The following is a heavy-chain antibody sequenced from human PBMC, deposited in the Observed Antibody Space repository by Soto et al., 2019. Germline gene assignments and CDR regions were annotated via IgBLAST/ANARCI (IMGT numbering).Heavy chain of an antibody. Sequence: QVHLQESGPGLVKPSETLSLTCAVYGGSISSNKWWSWVRQPPGKGLEWIGEIYHSGSTNYNPSLKSRVTISLDKSKNQFSLKLTSVTAADSAVYYCARDDHIVVVPTSLGAMDVWGQGTTVTVSS. CDR3: ARDDHIVVVPTSLGAMDV. CDR2: IYHSGST. CDR1: GGSISSNKW. V-gene: IGHV4-4*02. J-gene: IGHJ6*02. D-gene: IGHD2-2*01.